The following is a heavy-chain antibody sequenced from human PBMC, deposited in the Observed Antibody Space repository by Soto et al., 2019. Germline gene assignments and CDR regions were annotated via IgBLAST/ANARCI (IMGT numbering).Heavy chain of an antibody. D-gene: IGHD6-13*01. V-gene: IGHV4-59*01. CDR3: ARGHRIVATDRWFEP. CDR1: GGSISSFY. J-gene: IGHJ5*02. CDR2: IYSSGST. Sequence: SETLSLTCTVSGGSISSFYWSWIRQPPGKGLEWIGYIYSSGSTNYNPSLKSRVTISLDTSKNHFSLKLSSVTAADTAVYYCARGHRIVATDRWFEPWGQGTLVTVSS.